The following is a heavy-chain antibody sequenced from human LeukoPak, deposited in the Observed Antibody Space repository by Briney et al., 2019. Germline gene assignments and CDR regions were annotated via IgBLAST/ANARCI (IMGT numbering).Heavy chain of an antibody. Sequence: PGGSLRLSCAASGFTFSSYSMNWVRQAPGKGLEWVSSISSSSSYIYYADSVKGRFTISRDNAKNSLYLQMNSLRAEDTAVYYCARDRIVVVRAAYMDDAFDIWGQGTMVTVSS. CDR1: GFTFSSYS. V-gene: IGHV3-21*01. D-gene: IGHD2-2*01. CDR2: ISSSSSYI. CDR3: ARDRIVVVRAAYMDDAFDI. J-gene: IGHJ3*02.